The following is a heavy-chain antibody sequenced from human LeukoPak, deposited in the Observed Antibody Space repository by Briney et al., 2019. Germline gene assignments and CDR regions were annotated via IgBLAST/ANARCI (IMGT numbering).Heavy chain of an antibody. D-gene: IGHD6-13*01. CDR1: GFTFSSYA. J-gene: IGHJ4*02. CDR2: ISSSSSYI. V-gene: IGHV3-21*01. CDR3: ARVEYSSSWHEDY. Sequence: GGSLRLSCAASGFTFSSYAMSWVRQAPGKGLEWVSSISSSSSYIYYADSVKGRFTISRDNAKNSLYLQMNSLRAEDTAVYYCARVEYSSSWHEDYWGQGTLVTVSS.